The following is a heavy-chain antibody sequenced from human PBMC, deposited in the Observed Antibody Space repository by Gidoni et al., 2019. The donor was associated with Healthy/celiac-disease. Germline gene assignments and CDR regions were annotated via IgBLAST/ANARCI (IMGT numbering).Heavy chain of an antibody. CDR3: ARDMRFAYDSSGYSDWFDP. J-gene: IGHJ5*02. CDR1: GFTFSSYG. V-gene: IGHV3-33*01. D-gene: IGHD3-22*01. CDR2: IWYDGSNK. Sequence: QVQLVESGGGVVQPGRSLRLSCAASGFTFSSYGMHWVRQAPGKGLEWVAVIWYDGSNKYYADSVKGRFTISRDNSKNTLYLQMNSLRAEDTAVYYCARDMRFAYDSSGYSDWFDPWGQGTLVTVSS.